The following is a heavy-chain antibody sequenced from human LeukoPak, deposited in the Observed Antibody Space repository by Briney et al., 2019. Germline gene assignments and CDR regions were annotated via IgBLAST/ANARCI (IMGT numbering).Heavy chain of an antibody. CDR2: ISYDGSNK. CDR3: ARDRYWCDAFDI. CDR1: GFTFSSYA. V-gene: IGHV3-30*04. D-gene: IGHD2-8*02. Sequence: GGSLRLSCAASGFTFSSYAMHWVRQAPGKGLECVAVISYDGSNKYYADSVKGRFTISRDNSKNTLYLQMNSLRAEDTAVYYCARDRYWCDAFDIWGQGTMVTVSS. J-gene: IGHJ3*02.